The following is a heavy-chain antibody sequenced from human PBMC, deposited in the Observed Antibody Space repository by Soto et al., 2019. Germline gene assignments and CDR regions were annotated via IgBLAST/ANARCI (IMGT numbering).Heavy chain of an antibody. CDR1: GGSISSGDYY. Sequence: LSLTCTVSGGSISSGDYYWSWIRQPPGKGLEWMGYIYYSGSTYYNPSLKSRVTISVDTSKNQFSLKLSSVTAAATAVYYCARTPVGYYVSGSPYFVFWGQRTLSTVSS. V-gene: IGHV4-30-4*01. CDR3: ARTPVGYYVSGSPYFVF. D-gene: IGHD3-10*01. CDR2: IYYSGST. J-gene: IGHJ4*02.